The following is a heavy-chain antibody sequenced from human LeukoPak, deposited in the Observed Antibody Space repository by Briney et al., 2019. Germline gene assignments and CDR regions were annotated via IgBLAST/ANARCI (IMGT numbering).Heavy chain of an antibody. CDR2: ITGGGEST. V-gene: IGHV3-23*01. CDR3: AKAIVATIRLYYFDY. D-gene: IGHD5-12*01. J-gene: IGHJ4*02. Sequence: GGSLRLSCAASGFTFSNYWMIWVRQAPGKGLEWVAVITGGGESTYYADSVKGRFTISRDNSKKTLFLQVNSLRAEDTAVYYCAKAIVATIRLYYFDYWGQGTLVTVSS. CDR1: GFTFSNYW.